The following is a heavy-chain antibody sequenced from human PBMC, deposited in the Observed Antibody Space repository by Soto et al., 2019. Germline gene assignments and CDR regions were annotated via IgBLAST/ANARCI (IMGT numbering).Heavy chain of an antibody. Sequence: QVQLVQSGAEVKKSGASVKVSCKASGYTFTSHDINWVRXXXXXXXEWMGWMNPNSGNTGYAQKFQGRVTMTRNTSXXTAXMELXXXRSEDTXVYYCARWDYGVYARFDYWGQGTLVTVSS. CDR2: MNPNSGNT. CDR3: ARWDYGVYARFDY. J-gene: IGHJ4*02. CDR1: GYTFTSHD. D-gene: IGHD4-17*01. V-gene: IGHV1-8*01.